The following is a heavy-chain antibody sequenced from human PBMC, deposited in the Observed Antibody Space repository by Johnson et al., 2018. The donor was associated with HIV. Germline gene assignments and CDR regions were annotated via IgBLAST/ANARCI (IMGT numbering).Heavy chain of an antibody. CDR2: ISYDGSNK. CDR1: GFTFDDYG. V-gene: IGHV3-30*03. CDR3: ARGGITMIVVVITTGAFDI. Sequence: HVQLVESGGGVVRPGGSLRLSCAASGFTFDDYGMSWVRQAPGKGLEWVAVISYDGSNKYYADSVKGRFTISRDNSKKTLYLQMNSLRAEDTAVYYCARGGITMIVVVITTGAFDIWGQGTMVTVSS. D-gene: IGHD3-22*01. J-gene: IGHJ3*02.